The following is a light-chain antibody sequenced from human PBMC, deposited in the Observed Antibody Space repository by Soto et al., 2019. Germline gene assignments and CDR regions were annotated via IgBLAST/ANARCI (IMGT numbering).Light chain of an antibody. CDR1: QTISTW. V-gene: IGKV1-5*03. CDR3: QHYNSYPYT. Sequence: DIQMTQSPSTLSASVGDRVTITCRASQTISTWLAWYQQRPGKAPNLLIYKASSLESGVSSRFSGSGSGTEFTLTISNLQPDDFAPYYCQHYNSYPYTFGQGTKLEIK. CDR2: KAS. J-gene: IGKJ2*01.